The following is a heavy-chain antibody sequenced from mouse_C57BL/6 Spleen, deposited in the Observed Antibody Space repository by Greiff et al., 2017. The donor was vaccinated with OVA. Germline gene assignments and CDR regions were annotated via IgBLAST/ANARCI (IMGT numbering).Heavy chain of an antibody. J-gene: IGHJ1*03. CDR1: GFNIKNTY. D-gene: IGHD1-1*01. V-gene: IGHV14-3*01. CDR2: TDPANGNT. CDR3: ARNSGSTYWYFDV. Sequence: VQLKQSVAELVRPGASVKLSCTASGFNIKNTYMHWVKQRPEQGLEWIGRTDPANGNTKYAPKFQGKATITADTSSNTAYLQLSRLTSEDTAIYYCARNSGSTYWYFDVWGTGTTVTVSS.